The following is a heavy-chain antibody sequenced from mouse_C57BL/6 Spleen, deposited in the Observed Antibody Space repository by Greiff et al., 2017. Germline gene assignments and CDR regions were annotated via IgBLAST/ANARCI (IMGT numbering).Heavy chain of an antibody. J-gene: IGHJ2*01. CDR1: GFTFSSYG. CDR2: ISSGGSYT. D-gene: IGHD1-2*01. CDR3: ARRGTTAYFDY. V-gene: IGHV5-6*02. Sequence: DVMLVESGGDLVKPGGSLKLSCAASGFTFSSYGKSWVRQTPDKRLEWVATISSGGSYTYYPDSVKGRFTISRDNAKNTLYLQMSSLKSEDTAMYYCARRGTTAYFDYWGQGTTLTVSS.